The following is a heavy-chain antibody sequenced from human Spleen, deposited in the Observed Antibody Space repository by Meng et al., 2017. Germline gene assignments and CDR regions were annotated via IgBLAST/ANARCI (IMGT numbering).Heavy chain of an antibody. V-gene: IGHV1-2*02. CDR1: GYTFTSYD. J-gene: IGHJ5*02. CDR2: INPNSGGT. D-gene: IGHD3-10*01. CDR3: ARDEWFGELSWFDP. Sequence: HVAVVQSGAHVKKPGASVKVSCKASGYTFTSYDINWVRQAPGQGLEWMGWINPNSGGTNYAQKFQGRVTMTRDTSISTAYMELSRLRSDDTAVYYCARDEWFGELSWFDPWGQGTLVTVSS.